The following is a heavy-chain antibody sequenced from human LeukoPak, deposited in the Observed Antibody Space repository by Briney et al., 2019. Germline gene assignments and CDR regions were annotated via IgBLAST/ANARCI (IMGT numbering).Heavy chain of an antibody. CDR3: ARVMHYYDSSGYYYGRDYYYGMDV. Sequence: SETLSLTCTVSGGSISSYYWSWIRQPPGKGLEWIGYIYYSGSTNYNPSLKSRVTISVDTSKNQFSLKLSSVTAADTAVYYCARVMHYYDSSGYYYGRDYYYGMDVWGQGTTVTVSS. CDR2: IYYSGST. CDR1: GGSISSYY. V-gene: IGHV4-59*01. J-gene: IGHJ6*02. D-gene: IGHD3-22*01.